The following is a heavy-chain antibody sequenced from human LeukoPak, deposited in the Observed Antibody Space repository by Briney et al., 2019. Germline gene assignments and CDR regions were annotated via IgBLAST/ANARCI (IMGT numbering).Heavy chain of an antibody. CDR1: GFTLTSYS. D-gene: IGHD3-3*01. V-gene: IGHV3-23*01. CDR3: ATIFGPPNRYYYYYMDV. Sequence: GGSLRLSCAAAGFTLTSYSMRWVRQAPGERLECVSAISGIGGSTYYADSVKGRFTISRDNSKNTLYLQMNSLRAEDTAVYYCATIFGPPNRYYYYYMDVWGKGTTVTVSS. CDR2: ISGIGGST. J-gene: IGHJ6*03.